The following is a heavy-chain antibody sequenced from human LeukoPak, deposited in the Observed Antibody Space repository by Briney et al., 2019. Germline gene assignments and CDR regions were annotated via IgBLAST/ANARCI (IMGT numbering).Heavy chain of an antibody. V-gene: IGHV3-30*04. J-gene: IGHJ4*02. CDR1: GFTFSSYA. Sequence: GGSMRLSCAASGFTFSSYAMHRVRQAPGKGLEWVAVISYGGSNKYYADSVKGRFTISRDNSKNTLYLQMNSLRAEDTAMYYCARAGRFLEWLFPILDYWGQGTLVTVSS. CDR2: ISYGGSNK. CDR3: ARAGRFLEWLFPILDY. D-gene: IGHD3-3*01.